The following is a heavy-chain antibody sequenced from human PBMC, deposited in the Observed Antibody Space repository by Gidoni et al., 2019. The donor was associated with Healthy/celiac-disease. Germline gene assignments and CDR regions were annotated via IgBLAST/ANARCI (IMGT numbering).Heavy chain of an antibody. CDR2: IRSKAYGGTT. CDR1: GFTFGDYA. V-gene: IGHV3-49*04. CDR3: TRDQDAFDI. Sequence: EVQLVESGGGLVQPGRSLRLSCTASGFTFGDYAMSWVRQAPGKGLEWVGFIRSKAYGGTTEYAASVKGRFTISRDDSKSIAYLQMNSLKTEDTAVYYCTRDQDAFDIWGQGTMVTVSS. J-gene: IGHJ3*02.